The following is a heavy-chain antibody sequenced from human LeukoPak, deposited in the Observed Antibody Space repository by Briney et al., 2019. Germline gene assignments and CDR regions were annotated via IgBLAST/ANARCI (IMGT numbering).Heavy chain of an antibody. CDR1: GYTFTSYD. CDR3: ARGLKAAAGPPFFVY. J-gene: IGHJ4*02. Sequence: GASVKVSCKASGYTFTSYDINWVRQATGQGLEWMGWMNPNSGSTGYAQKFQGRVTMTRNTSISTAYMELSSLRSEDTAVYYCARGLKAAAGPPFFVYWGQGTLVTVSS. V-gene: IGHV1-8*01. CDR2: MNPNSGST. D-gene: IGHD6-13*01.